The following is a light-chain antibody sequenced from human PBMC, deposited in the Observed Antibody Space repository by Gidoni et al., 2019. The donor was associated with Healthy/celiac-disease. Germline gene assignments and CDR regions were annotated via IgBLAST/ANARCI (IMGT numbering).Light chain of an antibody. CDR1: ALPKQY. J-gene: IGLJ3*02. Sequence: SYELPQPPSVSVSPGQTARITFSGDALPKQYAYWYQQKPGQAPVLVIYKDSERPAGIPERFSGSSSGTTVTLTISGVQAEDEADYYCQSADSSGTYWVFGGGTKLTVL. CDR3: QSADSSGTYWV. V-gene: IGLV3-25*03. CDR2: KDS.